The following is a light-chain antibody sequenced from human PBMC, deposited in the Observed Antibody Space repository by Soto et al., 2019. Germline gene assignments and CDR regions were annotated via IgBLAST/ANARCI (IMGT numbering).Light chain of an antibody. CDR3: QQYNNWPRGT. V-gene: IGKV3-15*01. CDR2: GAT. J-gene: IGKJ1*01. Sequence: EVVMTQSPATLSVSPGERATLSCRASQTVRDNLGWYQQKPGQPPRLLIYGATTRATGIPARFSGSGSGTEFTLTISSLQSEDFAVYYCQQYNNWPRGTFGQGTKVDIK. CDR1: QTVRDN.